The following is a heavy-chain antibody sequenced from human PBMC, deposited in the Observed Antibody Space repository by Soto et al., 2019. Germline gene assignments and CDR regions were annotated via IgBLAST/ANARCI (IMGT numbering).Heavy chain of an antibody. V-gene: IGHV1-46*01. CDR3: AKGRGGKTVANFGMDV. D-gene: IGHD3-16*01. J-gene: IGHJ6*02. CDR2: ISPFGGAT. Sequence: ASVKVSCKASGDSVSNDYLHWVRQAPGQGFEWLGLISPFGGATAYAQRFEGRVTVTMDKSSTTFYLELSSLRSDDTAVYYCAKGRGGKTVANFGMDVWGQGVTVTVSS. CDR1: GDSVSNDY.